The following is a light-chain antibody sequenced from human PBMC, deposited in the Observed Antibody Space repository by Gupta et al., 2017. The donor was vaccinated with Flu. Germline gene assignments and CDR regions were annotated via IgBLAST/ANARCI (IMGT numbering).Light chain of an antibody. Sequence: GKTAKITGGGNNSESSSGHGYRKKQGQAPVVVVYEDSDRPSGIPERFSGSKSGNTATLAISRVEPGDEADYYCPAWDSSRDHSVFGGGTKVTVL. CDR2: EDS. J-gene: IGLJ3*02. CDR1: NSESSS. V-gene: IGLV3-21*03. CDR3: PAWDSSRDHSV.